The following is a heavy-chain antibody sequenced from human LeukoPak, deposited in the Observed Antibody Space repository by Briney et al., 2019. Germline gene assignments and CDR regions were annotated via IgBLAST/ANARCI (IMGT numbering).Heavy chain of an antibody. J-gene: IGHJ4*02. V-gene: IGHV4-39*07. Sequence: SETLSLTCTVSGGSISSSSYYWGWIRQPPGKGLEWIGSIYYSGSTYYNPSLKSRVTISVDTSKNQFSLKLSSVTAADTAVYYCARGESYYDSSGYYYFDYWGQGTLVTVSS. CDR1: GGSISSSSYY. CDR2: IYYSGST. D-gene: IGHD3-22*01. CDR3: ARGESYYDSSGYYYFDY.